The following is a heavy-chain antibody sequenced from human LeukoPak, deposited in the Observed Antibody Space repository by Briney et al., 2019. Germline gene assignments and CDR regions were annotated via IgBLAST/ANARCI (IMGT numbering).Heavy chain of an antibody. CDR3: ARGSTYYDSSGQVPFDY. Sequence: PGGSLRLSCAASGFIFSNYGMNWVRQAPGKGLEWVAAISASGSATSYADSVRGRFTISRDNSKSTTYLQMNSLRAEDTAVYYCARGSTYYDSSGQVPFDYWGQGTLVTVSS. V-gene: IGHV3-23*01. CDR2: ISASGSAT. CDR1: GFIFSNYG. D-gene: IGHD3-22*01. J-gene: IGHJ4*02.